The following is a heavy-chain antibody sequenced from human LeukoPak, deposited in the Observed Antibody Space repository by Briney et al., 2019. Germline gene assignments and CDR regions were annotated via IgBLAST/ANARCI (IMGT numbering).Heavy chain of an antibody. CDR1: GFTFSSYW. V-gene: IGHV3-7*03. J-gene: IGHJ4*02. CDR3: ARGRDVDY. Sequence: GGSLRLSCAASGFTFSSYWMSWVRQAPGKGLEWVANINQDESEKYYVDSVKGRFTISRDNARNLLYLQVNSLRADDTALYYCARGRDVDYWGQGTLVIVSS. CDR2: INQDESEK.